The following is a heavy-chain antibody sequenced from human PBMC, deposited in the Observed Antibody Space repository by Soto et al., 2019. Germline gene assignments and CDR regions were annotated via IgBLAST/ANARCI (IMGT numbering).Heavy chain of an antibody. J-gene: IGHJ4*02. D-gene: IGHD3-10*01. CDR2: ISWNGGTT. V-gene: IGHV3-9*01. Sequence: EVQLVESGGGLVQPGRSLRLSCAASGFRFDDFAMHWVRQAPGRGLEWVAVISWNGGTTIYADSVKGRFSVSRDNSKNSLFLQMDRLRPEDTALYYCSRDIQAIGKSTRQRFDFWGQGNQVTVS. CDR1: GFRFDDFA. CDR3: SRDIQAIGKSTRQRFDF.